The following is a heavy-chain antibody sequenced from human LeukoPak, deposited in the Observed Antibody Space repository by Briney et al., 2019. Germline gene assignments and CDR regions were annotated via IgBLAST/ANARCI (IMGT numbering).Heavy chain of an antibody. D-gene: IGHD3-22*01. V-gene: IGHV1-69*13. CDR3: ARDRGYYDSSGSNYYYNWFDP. Sequence: GASVKVTCKASGGTFSSYAISWVRQAPGHVLEWMGGIIPIFGTANYAQKFQGRVTITADESTSTAYMELSSLRSEDTAVYYCARDRGYYDSSGSNYYYNWFDPWGQGTLVTVSS. CDR1: GGTFSSYA. J-gene: IGHJ5*02. CDR2: IIPIFGTA.